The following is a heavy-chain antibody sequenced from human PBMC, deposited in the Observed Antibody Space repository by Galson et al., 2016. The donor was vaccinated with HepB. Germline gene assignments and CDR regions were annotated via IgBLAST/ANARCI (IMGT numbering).Heavy chain of an antibody. J-gene: IGHJ4*02. CDR3: AREARDFSLY. CDR1: GFTFSTYG. Sequence: SLRLSCAASGFTFSTYGMRWVRQAPGKGLEWVAIIWYDGNKKFYSDSVKGRFTISRGNSKNLLYLQMNSLRAEDTAVYYCAREARDFSLYWGQGTLVTVSS. V-gene: IGHV3-33*01. D-gene: IGHD2/OR15-2a*01. CDR2: IWYDGNKK.